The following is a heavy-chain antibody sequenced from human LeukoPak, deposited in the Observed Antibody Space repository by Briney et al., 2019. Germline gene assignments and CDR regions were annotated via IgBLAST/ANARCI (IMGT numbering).Heavy chain of an antibody. D-gene: IGHD3-16*02. CDR3: ARSHDHLWGNYPDY. V-gene: IGHV4/OR15-8*01. CDR2: IHHDGRI. Sequence: SETLSLTCDVSRGSIDSTNWWNWVRQPPGKGLEWIGEIHHDGRINYNPSLKSRVTLSVDKSKNQFSLRLNSVTAADTAMYYCARSHDHLWGNYPDYWGQGTLVTVS. J-gene: IGHJ4*02. CDR1: RGSIDSTNW.